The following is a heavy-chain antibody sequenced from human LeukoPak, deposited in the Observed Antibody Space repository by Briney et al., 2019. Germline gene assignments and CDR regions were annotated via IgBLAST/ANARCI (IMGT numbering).Heavy chain of an antibody. CDR3: ASTPHDYGAY. J-gene: IGHJ4*02. CDR2: IWADGSKK. V-gene: IGHV3-33*01. Sequence: GGSLRLSCATSGFTFSTYGMHWVRQTPDKGLEWVAVIWADGSKKYYADSVKGRFTISGDNVKNTLYLQMNSLRVEDTAVYFCASTPHDYGAYWGQGTLVTVSS. CDR1: GFTFSTYG.